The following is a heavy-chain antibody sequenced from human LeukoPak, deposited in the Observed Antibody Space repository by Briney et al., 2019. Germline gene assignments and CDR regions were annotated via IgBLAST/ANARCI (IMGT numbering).Heavy chain of an antibody. J-gene: IGHJ5*02. Sequence: SQTLSLTCAISGDSVSSNSVTWNWIRQSPSRGLEWLGRTYYRSTWYNDYAVSVRGRIAVNPDTSKNQFSLHLNSVTPEDTAVYYCARRLTQYDCFDPWGQGILVTVSS. V-gene: IGHV6-1*01. CDR2: TYYRSTWYN. D-gene: IGHD2-2*01. CDR3: ARRLTQYDCFDP. CDR1: GDSVSSNSVT.